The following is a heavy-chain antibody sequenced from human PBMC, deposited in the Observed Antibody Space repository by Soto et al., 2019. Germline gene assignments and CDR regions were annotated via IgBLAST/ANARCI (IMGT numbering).Heavy chain of an antibody. J-gene: IGHJ4*02. CDR1: GFTVTDYG. D-gene: IGHD7-27*01. CDR2: MAYGRSNE. V-gene: IGHV3-30*18. Sequence: GGSLRLSCAASGFTVTDYGMHWVRQAPGKGLEWVAYMAYGRSNEYYAESVKGRFTISEDKSKNTLFLQMNSLRAEDTALYYCAKDLISTGGMGIFESWGQGTLVTVSS. CDR3: AKDLISTGGMGIFES.